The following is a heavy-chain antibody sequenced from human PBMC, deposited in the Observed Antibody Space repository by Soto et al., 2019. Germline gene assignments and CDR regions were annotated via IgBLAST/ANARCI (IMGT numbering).Heavy chain of an antibody. Sequence: PGGSLRLSCAASGFTFSSYGMHWVRQAPGKGLEWVAVIWYDGSNKYYADSVKGRFTISRDNSKNTLYLQMNSLRAGDTAVYYCARDPGXRYCSSTSCYGNNWFDPWGQGTLVTVSS. V-gene: IGHV3-33*01. J-gene: IGHJ5*02. CDR2: IWYDGSNK. CDR1: GFTFSSYG. D-gene: IGHD2-2*01. CDR3: ARDPGXRYCSSTSCYGNNWFDP.